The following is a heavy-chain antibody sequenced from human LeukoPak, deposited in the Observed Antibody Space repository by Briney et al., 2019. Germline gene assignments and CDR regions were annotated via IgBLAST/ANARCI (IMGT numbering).Heavy chain of an antibody. CDR3: ASSFGGSDYFDY. J-gene: IGHJ4*02. CDR1: GGSISSDDYY. Sequence: SQTLSLTCTVSGGSISSDDYYWSWIRQPPGKGLEWIGYIYHSGSTYYNPSLKSRVTISVDRSKNQFSLKLSSVTAADTAVYYCASSFGGSDYFDYWGQGTLVTVSS. CDR2: IYHSGST. D-gene: IGHD3-16*01. V-gene: IGHV4-30-2*01.